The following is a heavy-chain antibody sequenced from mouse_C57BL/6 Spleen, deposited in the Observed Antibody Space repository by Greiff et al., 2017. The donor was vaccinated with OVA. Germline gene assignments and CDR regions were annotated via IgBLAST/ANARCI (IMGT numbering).Heavy chain of an antibody. CDR1: GYTFTSYW. J-gene: IGHJ2*01. V-gene: IGHV1-59*01. CDR2: IDPSDSYT. CDR3: ARDGSSLLNY. D-gene: IGHD1-1*01. Sequence: VQLQQPGAELVRPGTSVKLSCKASGYTFTSYWMHWVKQRPGQGLEWIGVIDPSDSYTNYNQKFKGKATLTVDTSSSTAYMQLSSLTSEDSAVYYCARDGSSLLNYWGQGTTLTVSS.